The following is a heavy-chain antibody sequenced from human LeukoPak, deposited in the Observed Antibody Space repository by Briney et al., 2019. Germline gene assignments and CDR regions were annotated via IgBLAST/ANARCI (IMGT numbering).Heavy chain of an antibody. CDR2: IYSSGSP. CDR1: GGSISSYY. D-gene: IGHD3-10*01. CDR3: ARGVYGSGSQDY. Sequence: SETLSLTCTVSGGSISSYYWGWIRQPAGKGLEWIGRIYSSGSPNYNPSLKSRVTISVDKSKNQFSLKLTSVTAADTAVYDCARGVYGSGSQDYWGQGTLVTVSS. J-gene: IGHJ4*02. V-gene: IGHV4-4*07.